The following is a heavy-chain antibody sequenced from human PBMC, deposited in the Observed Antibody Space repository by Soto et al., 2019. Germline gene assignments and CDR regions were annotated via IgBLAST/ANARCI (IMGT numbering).Heavy chain of an antibody. CDR2: IYYSGST. D-gene: IGHD1-26*01. Sequence: SETLSLTCTVSGDSISSGGYYWSWIRQHPGKGLEWIGYIYYSGSTYYNPSLKSRVTISVDTSKNQFSLKLRSVTAADTAVYYCAREGESGSYYLQAFDIWGQGTMVTVSS. V-gene: IGHV4-31*03. J-gene: IGHJ3*02. CDR3: AREGESGSYYLQAFDI. CDR1: GDSISSGGYY.